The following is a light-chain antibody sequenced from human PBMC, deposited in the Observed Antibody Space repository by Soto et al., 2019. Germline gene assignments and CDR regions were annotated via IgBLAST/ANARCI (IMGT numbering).Light chain of an antibody. V-gene: IGKV3-15*01. J-gene: IGKJ1*01. CDR1: QSVNSN. Sequence: EIVMTQSPATLSVSPGERATLSCRASQSVNSNLAWYQQKPGQAPRLLIQGASTRATGIPARYSGSGSGTEFTLIIGGLQSEDFAVYYCQQYNNWPRTFGQGTKV. CDR2: GAS. CDR3: QQYNNWPRT.